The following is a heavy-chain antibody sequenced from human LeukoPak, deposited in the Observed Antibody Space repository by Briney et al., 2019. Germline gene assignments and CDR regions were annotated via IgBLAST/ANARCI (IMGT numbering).Heavy chain of an antibody. Sequence: PGGSLRLSCAASGFTFSSYAMSWVRQAPGKGLEWVSAISGSGGSTYYADSVKGRFTISRDNSKNTLYLQMNSLRAEDTAVYYCAKSDDILTGYPYGMDVWGKGTTVTVSS. CDR2: ISGSGGST. V-gene: IGHV3-23*01. D-gene: IGHD3-9*01. CDR3: AKSDDILTGYPYGMDV. CDR1: GFTFSSYA. J-gene: IGHJ6*04.